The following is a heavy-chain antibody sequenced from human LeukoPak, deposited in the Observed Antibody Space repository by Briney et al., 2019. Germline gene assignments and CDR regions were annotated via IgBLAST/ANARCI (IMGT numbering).Heavy chain of an antibody. J-gene: IGHJ5*02. D-gene: IGHD2-15*01. CDR2: INPNSGGT. CDR1: GYTFTFYY. Sequence: GASVKVSCTASGYTFTFYYMHWVRQAPGQGLEWMGWINPNSGGTNYAQKFQGRVTMTRDTSISTAYMELSRLRSDDTAVYYCARPNCSGGSCYLYNWFDPWGQGTLVTVSS. V-gene: IGHV1-2*02. CDR3: ARPNCSGGSCYLYNWFDP.